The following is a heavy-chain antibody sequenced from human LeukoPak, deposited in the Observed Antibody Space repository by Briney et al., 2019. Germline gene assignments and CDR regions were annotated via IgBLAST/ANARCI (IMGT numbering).Heavy chain of an antibody. J-gene: IGHJ4*02. CDR1: GFTFSSYS. D-gene: IGHD5-12*01. V-gene: IGHV3-48*01. Sequence: GGSLRLSCAASGFTFSSYSMNWVRQAPGKGLEWVSYISSLSGTINYADSVKGRFIISRDNAKNSMFLQMNSLRAEDTAVYYCARDLPGYSGYPFDYWGQGTLVTVSS. CDR3: ARDLPGYSGYPFDY. CDR2: ISSLSGTI.